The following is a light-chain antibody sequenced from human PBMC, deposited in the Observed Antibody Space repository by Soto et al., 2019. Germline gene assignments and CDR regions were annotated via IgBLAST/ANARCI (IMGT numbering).Light chain of an antibody. Sequence: QTVVTQEPAVSVSPGGTVTLTCGLRSAPLSTTYYPAWCQQAPGQPPRTLIYSTNTRSSGVPDRFSGSKSGNTASLTISGLQAEDEADYYCCSYAGSYVYVFGTGTKLTVL. V-gene: IGLV8-61*01. J-gene: IGLJ1*01. CDR3: CSYAGSYVYV. CDR2: STN. CDR1: SAPLSTTYY.